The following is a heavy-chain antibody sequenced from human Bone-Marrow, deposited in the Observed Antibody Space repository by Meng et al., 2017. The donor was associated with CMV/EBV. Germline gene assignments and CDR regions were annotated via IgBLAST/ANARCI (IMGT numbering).Heavy chain of an antibody. CDR2: VYWNDDK. D-gene: IGHD3-3*01. CDR3: AHTRLTRDFWSGSFDF. V-gene: IGHV2-5*01. J-gene: IGHJ4*02. CDR1: GYSLSTSTVG. Sequence: SGPTLVKPPQPLTLTCTFSGYSLSTSTVGVRWFRQPPGKALEWLAHVYWNDDKRYSPSLKGRLTITKDTSKDQVVLKMTNMDPVDTATYYCAHTRLTRDFWSGSFDFRGQGTLVTVSS.